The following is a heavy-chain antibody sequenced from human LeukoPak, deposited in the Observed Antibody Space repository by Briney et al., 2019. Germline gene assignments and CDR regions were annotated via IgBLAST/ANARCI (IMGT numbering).Heavy chain of an antibody. CDR2: ISWNSGSI. V-gene: IGHV3-9*01. CDR1: GFTFDDYA. CDR3: AKVQRWGYDFWSGYWFDY. J-gene: IGHJ4*02. Sequence: SLKISCAASGFTFDDYAMHWVRQAPGKGLEWVSGISWNSGSIGYADSVKGRFTISRDNAKNSLYLQMNSLRAEDTALYYCAKVQRWGYDFWSGYWFDYWGQGTLVTVSS. D-gene: IGHD3-3*01.